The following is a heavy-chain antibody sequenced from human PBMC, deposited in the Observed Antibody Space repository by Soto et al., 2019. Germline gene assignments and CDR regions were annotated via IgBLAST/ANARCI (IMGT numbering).Heavy chain of an antibody. Sequence: VHLVESGGGLVEPGGSLRLSCEASGFRFSSYWMSWVRQAPGQGLEWVANIKQDGSAIHYVESVEGRFTIFRDNARRSLFLQMSSLRAEDTSVYFCATYSGSYFPVGHDRWGQGTLVVVSS. CDR1: GFRFSSYW. D-gene: IGHD1-26*01. J-gene: IGHJ5*02. CDR2: IKQDGSAI. V-gene: IGHV3-7*01. CDR3: ATYSGSYFPVGHDR.